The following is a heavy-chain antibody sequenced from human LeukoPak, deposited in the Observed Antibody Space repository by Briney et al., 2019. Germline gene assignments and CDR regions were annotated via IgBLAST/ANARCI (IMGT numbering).Heavy chain of an antibody. D-gene: IGHD3-10*01. CDR2: ITSNGYST. V-gene: IGHV3-64D*09. CDR3: VKGGGSGSYYNHYGMDV. CDR1: GFSFSTYA. J-gene: IGHJ6*02. Sequence: GGSLRLSCSASGFSFSTYAMHWVRQAPGKGLEYVSGITSNGYSTYYADLLKGRFTISRDNSKNTLYLQMSSLRAEDTAVYYCVKGGGSGSYYNHYGMDVWGQGTTVTVSS.